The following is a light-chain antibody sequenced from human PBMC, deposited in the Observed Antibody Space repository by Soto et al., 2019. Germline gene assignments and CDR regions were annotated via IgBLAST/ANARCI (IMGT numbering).Light chain of an antibody. Sequence: QSALTQPASVSGSPGQSITISCTGTSGDIGTYNLVSWYQHHPGRAPQLIIYEVTLRPSGVSNRFSGSKSGNSASLTISGLQAEDEADYYCTSYTATNTPYVFGSGTKVTVL. J-gene: IGLJ1*01. CDR3: TSYTATNTPYV. CDR1: SGDIGTYNL. CDR2: EVT. V-gene: IGLV2-14*02.